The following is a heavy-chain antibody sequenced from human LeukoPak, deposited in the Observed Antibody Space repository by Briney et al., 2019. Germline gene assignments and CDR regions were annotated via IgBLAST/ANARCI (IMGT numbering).Heavy chain of an antibody. CDR1: GGSISSYY. J-gene: IGHJ3*02. CDR3: ARSLRGAFDI. V-gene: IGHV4-59*01. CDR2: IYYSGST. Sequence: SETLSLTCTVSGGSISSYYWSWIRQPPGKGLEWIGYIYYSGSTNYNPSLKSRVTISVDTSKNQFSLKLSSVTAADTAVYYCARSLRGAFDIWGQGTMVTVSS. D-gene: IGHD5-12*01.